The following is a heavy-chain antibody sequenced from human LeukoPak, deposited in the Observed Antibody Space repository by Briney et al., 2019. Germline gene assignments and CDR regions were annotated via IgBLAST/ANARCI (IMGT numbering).Heavy chain of an antibody. V-gene: IGHV3-7*03. D-gene: IGHD2-15*01. CDR2: IKQDGSEK. CDR3: PKMAAATQYYYYYYYMDV. Sequence: GGSLRLSCAASGFTFSSYWMSWVRQAPGKGLERVANIKQDGSEKYYVDSVKGRFTISRGNAKNSLYLQMNSLRAEDTAVYYCPKMAAATQYYYYYYYMDVWGKGTTVTVSS. CDR1: GFTFSSYW. J-gene: IGHJ6*03.